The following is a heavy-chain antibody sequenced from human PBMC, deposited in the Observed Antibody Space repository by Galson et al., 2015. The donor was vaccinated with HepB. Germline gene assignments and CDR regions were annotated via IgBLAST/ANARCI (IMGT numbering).Heavy chain of an antibody. Sequence: SLRLSCAASGFTFSDYYMSWIRQAPGKGLEWISYISNSGTTIYYTDSVKGRFTISRDNAKSSLYLQMNSLRAEDTAVYYCARIHDYYNYHMDVWGKGTTVTVSS. CDR1: GFTFSDYY. D-gene: IGHD5-12*01. CDR3: ARIHDYYNYHMDV. CDR2: ISNSGTTI. J-gene: IGHJ6*03. V-gene: IGHV3-11*01.